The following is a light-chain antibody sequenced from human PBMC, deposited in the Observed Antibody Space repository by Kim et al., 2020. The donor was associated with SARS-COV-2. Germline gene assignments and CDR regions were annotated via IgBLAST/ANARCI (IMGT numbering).Light chain of an antibody. CDR1: STNIGNND. J-gene: IGLJ3*02. V-gene: IGLV1-51*01. CDR3: GTWDSSLSAWV. CDR2: DNN. Sequence: GQKVTISCSGSSTNIGNNDVSGYQQLPGTAPKLLIYDNNKRPSGIPDRYSGSKSGTSATLGITGLQTGDEADYYCGTWDSSLSAWVFGGGTKLTVL.